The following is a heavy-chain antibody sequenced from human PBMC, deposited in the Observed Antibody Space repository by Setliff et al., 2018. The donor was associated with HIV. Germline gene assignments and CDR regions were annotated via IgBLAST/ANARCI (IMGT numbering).Heavy chain of an antibody. Sequence: PGGSLRLSCAASGFTFTNAWMSWVRQAPGKGLVWVSRINSDGSSTNYADSVKGRFTISRDNAKNTLYLQMNSLRAEDTAVYFCARDLGGKGGHWGQGILVTVSS. J-gene: IGHJ4*02. V-gene: IGHV3-74*01. CDR1: GFTFTNAW. CDR2: INSDGSST. CDR3: ARDLGGKGGH. D-gene: IGHD1-1*01.